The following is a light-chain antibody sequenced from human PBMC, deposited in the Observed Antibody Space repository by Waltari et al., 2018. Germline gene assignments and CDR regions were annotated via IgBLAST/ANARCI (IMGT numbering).Light chain of an antibody. CDR1: SRDVGNYNY. CDR2: DVS. J-gene: IGLJ3*02. V-gene: IGLV2-14*03. CDR3: CSYTNVGSWV. Sequence: QSALTQPASVSGSPGQSITISCTGTSRDVGNYNYVSWYQQHPGRAPKLMISDVSDRPSGVSNGFSGSKSGNTASLTISGLQAEDEGDYYCCSYTNVGSWVFGGGTKVTVL.